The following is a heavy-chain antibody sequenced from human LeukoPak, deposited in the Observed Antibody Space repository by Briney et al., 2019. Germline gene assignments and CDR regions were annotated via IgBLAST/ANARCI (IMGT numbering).Heavy chain of an antibody. V-gene: IGHV4-39*01. CDR1: GGSISTSTYY. J-gene: IGHJ3*02. CDR3: ARRPPALGAFDI. CDR2: IYYSGST. Sequence: PSETLSLTCTVSGGSISTSTYYWGWIRQPPGKGLEWIGSIYYSGSTFYNPSLKSRVTISADTSKNQFSLQLSSVTAADTAIYYCARRPPALGAFDIWGHGTTVTVSS.